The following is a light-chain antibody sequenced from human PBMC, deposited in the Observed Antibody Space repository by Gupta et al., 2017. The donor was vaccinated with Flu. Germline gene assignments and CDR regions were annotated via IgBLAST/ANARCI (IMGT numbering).Light chain of an antibody. CDR2: AAS. CDR3: QKYNSDPPTT. CDR1: QSISNY. V-gene: IGKV1-27*01. Sequence: DIQMTQSPSSLSASVGDRVTITCRASQSISNYLAWYQQKPGKGPKLLIYAASTLQSGVPSRFSGRGYGTDFTLTISSLQPEDVATYYCQKYNSDPPTTFGQGTKVEIK. J-gene: IGKJ1*01.